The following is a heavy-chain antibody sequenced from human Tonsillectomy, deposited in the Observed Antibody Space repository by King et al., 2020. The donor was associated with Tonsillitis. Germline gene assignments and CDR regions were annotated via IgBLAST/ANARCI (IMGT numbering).Heavy chain of an antibody. CDR3: AREGTTVVTRGFDY. D-gene: IGHD4-23*01. J-gene: IGHJ4*02. V-gene: IGHV4-4*07. Sequence: QLQESGPGLVKPSETLSLTCTVSGDSITVYYWSWIRQPAGKGLEWIGRIYTSGSTNYNPSLKSRVTMSVDTSKNQFSLKLSSVTAADTAIYYCAREGTTVVTRGFDYWGQGTLVTVSS. CDR2: IYTSGST. CDR1: GDSITVYY.